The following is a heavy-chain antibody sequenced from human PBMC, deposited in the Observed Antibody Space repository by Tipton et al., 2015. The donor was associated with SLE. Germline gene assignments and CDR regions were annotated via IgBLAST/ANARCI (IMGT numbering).Heavy chain of an antibody. Sequence: TLSFTCAVYGGSFSGYYWSWIRQPPGKGLEWIGEINHSGSTNYNPSLKSRVTISVDTSKNQFSLKLSSVTAADTAVYYCARGGQLGDIWGQGTMVTVSS. CDR1: GGSFSGYY. CDR2: INHSGST. D-gene: IGHD6-13*01. V-gene: IGHV4-34*01. J-gene: IGHJ3*02. CDR3: ARGGQLGDI.